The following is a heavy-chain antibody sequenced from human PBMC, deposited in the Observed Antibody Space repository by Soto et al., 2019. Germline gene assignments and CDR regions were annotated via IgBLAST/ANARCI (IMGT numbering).Heavy chain of an antibody. CDR2: IYWDDDK. D-gene: IGHD3-3*01. Sequence: QITLKESGPTLVKPTQTLTLTCTFSGFSLSTSGVGVGWIRQPPGKALEWLALIYWDDDKRYSPSLKSRLTITKDISKNQVVLTMTNMDPVDSATYYCAHRRIFGVVTDNWFDPWGQGTLVTVSS. V-gene: IGHV2-5*02. CDR3: AHRRIFGVVTDNWFDP. CDR1: GFSLSTSGVG. J-gene: IGHJ5*02.